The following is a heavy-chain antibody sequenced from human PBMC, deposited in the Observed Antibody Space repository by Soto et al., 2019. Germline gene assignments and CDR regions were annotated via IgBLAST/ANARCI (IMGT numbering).Heavy chain of an antibody. D-gene: IGHD2-2*01. V-gene: IGHV3-48*01. CDR1: GFTFSSYS. Sequence: EVQLVESGGGLVQPGGSLRLSCAASGFTFSSYSMNWVRQAPGKGLEWVSYISSSSSTIYYADSVKGRFTISRDNAKNSLYLQMNSLRAEDTAVYYCVRSRSVSTDYWGQGTLVTVSS. CDR2: ISSSSSTI. J-gene: IGHJ4*02. CDR3: VRSRSVSTDY.